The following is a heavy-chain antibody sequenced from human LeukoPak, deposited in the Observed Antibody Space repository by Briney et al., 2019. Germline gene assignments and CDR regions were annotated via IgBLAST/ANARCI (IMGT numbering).Heavy chain of an antibody. CDR3: ARFTEDIVVVPAAISHPTAFDY. CDR2: ISGSGGST. Sequence: GGSLRLSCAASGFTFSSYAMSWVRQAPGKGLEWVSAISGSGGSTYYADSVKGRFTISRDNSKNTLYLQMNSLRAEDTAVYYCARFTEDIVVVPAAISHPTAFDYWGQGTLVTVSS. D-gene: IGHD2-2*01. CDR1: GFTFSSYA. V-gene: IGHV3-23*01. J-gene: IGHJ4*02.